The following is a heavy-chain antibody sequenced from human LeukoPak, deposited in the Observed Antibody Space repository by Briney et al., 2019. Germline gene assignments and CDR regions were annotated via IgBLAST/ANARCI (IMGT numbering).Heavy chain of an antibody. CDR3: ARCNYYDSSGYYYFDY. Sequence: AASVKVSCKASGGTFSSYAISWVRQAPGQGLEWMGGIIPIFGTASYAQKFQGRVTITADESTSTAYMELSSLRSEDTAVYYCARCNYYDSSGYYYFDYWGQGTLVTVSS. J-gene: IGHJ4*02. D-gene: IGHD3-22*01. V-gene: IGHV1-69*01. CDR2: IIPIFGTA. CDR1: GGTFSSYA.